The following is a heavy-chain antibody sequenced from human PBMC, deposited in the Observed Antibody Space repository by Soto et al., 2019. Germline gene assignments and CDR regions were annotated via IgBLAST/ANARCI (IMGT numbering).Heavy chain of an antibody. Sequence: GDSLKISCAASGFTFSSYWMSWVRQAPGKGLEWVANIKQDGSEKYYVDSVKGRFTISRDNAKNSLYLQMNSLRAEDTAVYYCARDPGSSSWGYYGMDVWGQGTTVTVSS. CDR2: IKQDGSEK. V-gene: IGHV3-7*05. CDR3: ARDPGSSSWGYYGMDV. J-gene: IGHJ6*02. CDR1: GFTFSSYW. D-gene: IGHD6-13*01.